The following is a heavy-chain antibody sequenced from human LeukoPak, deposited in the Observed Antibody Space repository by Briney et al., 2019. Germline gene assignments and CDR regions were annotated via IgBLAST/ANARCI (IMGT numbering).Heavy chain of an antibody. CDR2: IYYSGST. J-gene: IGHJ6*03. CDR3: ARITGEVPAADYYYYYMDV. D-gene: IGHD2-2*01. CDR1: GGSISSYY. Sequence: SETLSLTCTVSGGSISSYYWSWIRQPPGKGLEWIGYIYYSGSTNYNPSLKSRVTISVDTSKNQFSLKLSSVTAADTAVYYCARITGEVPAADYYYYYMDVWGKGTTVTISS. V-gene: IGHV4-59*12.